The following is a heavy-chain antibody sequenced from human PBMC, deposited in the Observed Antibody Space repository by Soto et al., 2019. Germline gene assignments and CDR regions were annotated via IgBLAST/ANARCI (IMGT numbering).Heavy chain of an antibody. CDR3: ARDDSGFSGSHYIDYFNY. J-gene: IGHJ4*02. D-gene: IGHD1-26*01. Sequence: ASVKVSCKASGYSFTSYAMHWVRQAPGQRLEWMGWINAGNGNTKYSQKFQGRVTFTRDTSAGTVYMQLSSLTSEDTAVYYCARDDSGFSGSHYIDYFNYWGQGALVTVSS. CDR1: GYSFTSYA. CDR2: INAGNGNT. V-gene: IGHV1-3*01.